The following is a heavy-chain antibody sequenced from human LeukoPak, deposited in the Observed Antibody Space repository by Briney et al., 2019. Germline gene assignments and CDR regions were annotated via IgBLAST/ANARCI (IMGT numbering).Heavy chain of an antibody. Sequence: GGSLRLSCAASGFTFSSYSMNWVRQAPGKELEWVSYISSSSSTIYYADSVKGRFTISRDNAKNSLYLQMNSLSAEDTAVYYCARESKATIAYDAFDIWGQGTMVTVSS. J-gene: IGHJ3*02. CDR3: ARESKATIAYDAFDI. CDR1: GFTFSSYS. CDR2: ISSSSSTI. V-gene: IGHV3-48*01. D-gene: IGHD5-12*01.